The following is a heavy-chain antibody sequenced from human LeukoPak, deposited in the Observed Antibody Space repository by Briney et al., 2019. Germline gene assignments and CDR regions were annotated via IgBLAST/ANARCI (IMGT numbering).Heavy chain of an antibody. J-gene: IGHJ3*02. CDR1: GFTFSSYW. V-gene: IGHV3-7*05. D-gene: IGHD5-18*01. CDR2: IKQDGSEK. Sequence: GGSLRLSCAASGFTFSSYWMSWVRQAPGKGLEWVANIKQDGSEKYYVDSVKGRFTISRDNAKNSLYLQMNSLRAEDTAVYYCARVDSPLVVTFDIWSQGTMVTVSS. CDR3: ARVDSPLVVTFDI.